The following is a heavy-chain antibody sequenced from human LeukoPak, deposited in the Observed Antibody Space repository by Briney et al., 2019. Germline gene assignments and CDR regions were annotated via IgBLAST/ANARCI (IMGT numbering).Heavy chain of an antibody. V-gene: IGHV3-23*01. CDR2: ISGSGGST. Sequence: GGSLRLSCAASGFTFSSYAMSWVRQAPGKGLEWVSAISGSGGSTYYADSVKGRFTISRDNSKNTLYLQMNSLRAEDTAVYYCARESRFSEWLPPYFDYWGQGTLVTVSS. CDR3: ARESRFSEWLPPYFDY. D-gene: IGHD3-3*01. CDR1: GFTFSSYA. J-gene: IGHJ4*02.